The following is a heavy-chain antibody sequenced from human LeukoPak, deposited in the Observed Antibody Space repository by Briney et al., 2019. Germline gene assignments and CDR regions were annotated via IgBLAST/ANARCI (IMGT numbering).Heavy chain of an antibody. J-gene: IGHJ4*02. Sequence: GGSLRLSCAASGFTFSSYAMHWVRQAPGKGLEWVAVISYDGSNKYYADSVKGRFTISRDNPKNTLYLQMNSLRAEDTAVYYCARDKDKYRGVTLSLDYWGQGTLVTVSS. CDR2: ISYDGSNK. D-gene: IGHD3-10*01. CDR1: GFTFSSYA. V-gene: IGHV3-30-3*01. CDR3: ARDKDKYRGVTLSLDY.